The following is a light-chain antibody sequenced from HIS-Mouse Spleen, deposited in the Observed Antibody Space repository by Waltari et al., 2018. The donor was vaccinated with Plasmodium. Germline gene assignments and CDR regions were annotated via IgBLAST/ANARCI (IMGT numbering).Light chain of an antibody. CDR2: KES. V-gene: IGLV3-27*01. Sequence: SYELTQPSSVSVSPGQTARITCSGDVLAKKYARWFQQKPGQAPVLVIYKESEWPAGIPERFSGSSSGTTVTLTISGAQVEDEADYYCYSAADNNLVFGGGTKLTVL. J-gene: IGLJ3*02. CDR1: VLAKKY. CDR3: YSAADNNLV.